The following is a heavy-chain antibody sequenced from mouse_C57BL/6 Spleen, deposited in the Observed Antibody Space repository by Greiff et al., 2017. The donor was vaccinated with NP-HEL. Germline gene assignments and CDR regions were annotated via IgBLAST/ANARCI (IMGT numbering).Heavy chain of an antibody. CDR1: GYTFTSYW. J-gene: IGHJ4*01. V-gene: IGHV1-53*01. Sequence: VQLQQPGTELVKPGASVKLSCKASGYTFTSYWMHWVKQRPGQGLEWIGNINPSNGGTNYNEKFKSKATLTVDKSSSTAYMQLSILPSKHSAVYYCARVADYYAMDYWGQGTSVTVSS. D-gene: IGHD3-3*01. CDR3: ARVADYYAMDY. CDR2: INPSNGGT.